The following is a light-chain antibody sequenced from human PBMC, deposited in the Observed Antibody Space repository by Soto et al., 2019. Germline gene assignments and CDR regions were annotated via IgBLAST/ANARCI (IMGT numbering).Light chain of an antibody. J-gene: IGLJ3*02. CDR1: SSDVGGYNY. Sequence: QSALTQPASVSGSPGQSITISCTGTSSDVGGYNYVSWYQQHPGKAPKLMIYEVSNRPSGVSNRFSGSKSGNTASLTISGLQAEDEADYYCSSYTSGSTGAFGGGTKLTVL. CDR2: EVS. CDR3: SSYTSGSTGA. V-gene: IGLV2-14*01.